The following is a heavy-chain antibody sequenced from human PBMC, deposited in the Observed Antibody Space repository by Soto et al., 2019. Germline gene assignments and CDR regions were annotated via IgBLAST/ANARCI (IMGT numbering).Heavy chain of an antibody. V-gene: IGHV1-3*01. CDR2: INAGNGNT. CDR1: GYTFTSYA. J-gene: IGHJ6*02. D-gene: IGHD2-15*01. Sequence: ASVKVSCKASGYTFTSYAMHWVRQAPGQRLEWMGWINAGNGNTKYSQKFQGRVTITRDTSASTAYMELSSLRSEDTAVYYCAARIGVYCSGGSCPLDYYGMDVWGQGTTVTLSS. CDR3: AARIGVYCSGGSCPLDYYGMDV.